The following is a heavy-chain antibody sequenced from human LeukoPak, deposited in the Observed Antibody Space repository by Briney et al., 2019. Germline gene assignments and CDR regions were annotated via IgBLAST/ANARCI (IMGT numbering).Heavy chain of an antibody. Sequence: GGSLRLSCAASGFTFSSYAMSWVRQAPGKGLEWVSVIYSGGSTYYADSVKGRFTISRDNSKNTLYLQMNSLRAEDTAVYYCARDGAGDGYYFDYWGQGTLVTVSS. V-gene: IGHV3-53*01. CDR3: ARDGAGDGYYFDY. CDR1: GFTFSSYA. D-gene: IGHD2-21*02. J-gene: IGHJ4*02. CDR2: IYSGGST.